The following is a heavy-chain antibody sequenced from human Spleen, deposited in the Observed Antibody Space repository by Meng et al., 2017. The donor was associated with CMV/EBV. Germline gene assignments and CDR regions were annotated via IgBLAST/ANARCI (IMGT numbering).Heavy chain of an antibody. J-gene: IGHJ5*02. V-gene: IGHV4-34*01. CDR2: INDAGIS. CDR1: GSFSNYY. CDR3: ASTKITTFGVVTFETASYNWFDP. Sequence: SETLSLTCAVYGSFSNYYWSWIRQSPEKGLEWIAEINDAGISNYNPPLKSRVTISVDRAKNQFSLTLKSVTAADTAVYYCASTKITTFGVVTFETASYNWFDPWGQGTLVTVSS. D-gene: IGHD3-3*01.